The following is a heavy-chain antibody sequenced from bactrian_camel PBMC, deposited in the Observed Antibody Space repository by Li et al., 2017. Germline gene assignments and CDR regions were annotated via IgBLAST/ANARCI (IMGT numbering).Heavy chain of an antibody. D-gene: IGHD6*01. CDR1: GSGFTGGFC. V-gene: IGHV3S53*01. Sequence: HVQLVESGGGLVQPGGSLRLSCAASGSGFTGGFCMAWFRQTPASNEREGIATIDMAGDTTYSDSVKGRFTISKDNAKTTLYLQMDSLKPEDTAMYYCAADRYGGSWNLGALCVRTEQKHNYWGQGTQVTVS. J-gene: IGHJ4*01. CDR2: IDMAGDT. CDR3: AADRYGGSWNLGALCVRTEQKHNY.